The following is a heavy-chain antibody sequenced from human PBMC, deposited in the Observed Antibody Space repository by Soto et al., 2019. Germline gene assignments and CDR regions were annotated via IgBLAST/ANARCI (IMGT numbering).Heavy chain of an antibody. Sequence: QVQLQESGPGLVKPSQTVSLTCTVSGDSITSGGHYWSWIRQHPGKGLEWIGYIYFSGDANYNPSLRSRVRLSIDMSENQFSLTLTSVTAADTAIYFCARTNYYASSGDYVGLDYWGQGILVTVSS. V-gene: IGHV4-31*03. CDR3: ARTNYYASSGDYVGLDY. J-gene: IGHJ4*02. D-gene: IGHD3-22*01. CDR1: GDSITSGGHY. CDR2: IYFSGDA.